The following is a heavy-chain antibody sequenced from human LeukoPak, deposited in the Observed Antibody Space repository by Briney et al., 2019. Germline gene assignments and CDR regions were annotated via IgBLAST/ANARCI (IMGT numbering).Heavy chain of an antibody. V-gene: IGHV3-48*03. CDR1: GFTFSSYE. CDR2: ISSSGSTI. J-gene: IGHJ4*02. D-gene: IGHD1-7*01. Sequence: GGSLRLSCAASGFTFSSYEMNWVRQAPGKGLEWVSYISSSGSTIYYADSVKGRFTISKDNAKNSLYLQMNSLRAEDTAVYYCARFGGNWNYDYWGQGTLVTVSS. CDR3: ARFGGNWNYDY.